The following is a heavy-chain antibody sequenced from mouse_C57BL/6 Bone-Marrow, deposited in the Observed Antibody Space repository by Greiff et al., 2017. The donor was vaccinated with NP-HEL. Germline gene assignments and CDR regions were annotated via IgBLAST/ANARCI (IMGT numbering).Heavy chain of an antibody. V-gene: IGHV1-75*01. CDR1: GYTFTDYY. D-gene: IGHD1-1*01. Sequence: QVQLQQSGPELVKPGASVKISCKASGYTFTDYYINWVKQRPGQGLEWIGWIFPGSGSTYYNEKFKGKATLTVDKSSSTAYMLLSSLTSEDSAVYFCARDWPHYYGSSHYWYFDVWGTGTTVTVSS. CDR2: IFPGSGST. J-gene: IGHJ1*03. CDR3: ARDWPHYYGSSHYWYFDV.